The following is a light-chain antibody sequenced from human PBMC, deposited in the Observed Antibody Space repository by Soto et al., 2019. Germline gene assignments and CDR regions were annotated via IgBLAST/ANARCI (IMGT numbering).Light chain of an antibody. J-gene: IGKJ4*01. CDR3: QQYNNWPAP. Sequence: EIVMTQSPATLSVSPGERATLSCRASQSVSSNLAWYQQKPGQAPRLLIYGASTRATDIPARFSGSGSGTEFTLTISSLQSEDFAVYYCQQYNNWPAPFGGGTKVEIK. CDR1: QSVSSN. V-gene: IGKV3-15*01. CDR2: GAS.